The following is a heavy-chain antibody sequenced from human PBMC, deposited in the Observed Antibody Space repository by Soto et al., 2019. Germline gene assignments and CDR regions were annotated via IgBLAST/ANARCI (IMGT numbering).Heavy chain of an antibody. CDR2: IIPILGIA. D-gene: IGHD2-21*01. CDR1: GYMFTRYY. J-gene: IGHJ3*02. CDR3: ACDSNAVAGDAFDI. Sequence: AAGKVSCKKSGYMFTRYYLHWVRQAPGEGLEWMGRIIPILGIANYAQKFQGRVTITADKSTSTAYMELSSLRSEDTAVYYCACDSNAVAGDAFDIWGQGTMVTVSS. V-gene: IGHV1-69*02.